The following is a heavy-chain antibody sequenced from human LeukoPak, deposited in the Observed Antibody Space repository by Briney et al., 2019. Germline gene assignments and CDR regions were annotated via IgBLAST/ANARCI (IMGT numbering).Heavy chain of an antibody. J-gene: IGHJ4*02. CDR3: VKRGSDGRRYFFDY. V-gene: IGHV3-30*18. CDR2: ISKEGSYK. D-gene: IGHD1-1*01. Sequence: GGSLRLSCGASGFTFSTYPMHWVRQAPGKGLEWVAAISKEGSYKYYADSVKGRYTISRDSSKNTLYLEMNSLSGEDTAVYYCVKRGSDGRRYFFDYWGQGTLVTVSS. CDR1: GFTFSTYP.